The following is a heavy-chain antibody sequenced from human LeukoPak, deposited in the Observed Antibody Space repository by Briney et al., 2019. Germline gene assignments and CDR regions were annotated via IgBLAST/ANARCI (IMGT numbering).Heavy chain of an antibody. CDR1: GFTVSSNY. V-gene: IGHV3-53*01. Sequence: GGSLRLSCAASGFTVSSNYMSWVRQAPGKGLEWVSVIYSGGSTYYADSVKGRFTIFRDNSKNTVCLQMNSLRAEDTAVYYCARASWRYCSSTSCYGNWFDPWGQGTLVTVSS. CDR2: IYSGGST. J-gene: IGHJ5*02. CDR3: ARASWRYCSSTSCYGNWFDP. D-gene: IGHD2-2*01.